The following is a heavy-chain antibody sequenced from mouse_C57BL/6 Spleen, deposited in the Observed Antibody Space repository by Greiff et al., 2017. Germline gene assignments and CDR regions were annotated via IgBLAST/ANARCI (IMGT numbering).Heavy chain of an antibody. V-gene: IGHV1-39*01. J-gene: IGHJ2*01. CDR2: INPNYGPT. CDR3: ARGGNYCDY. CDR1: GYSFTDYN. D-gene: IGHD1-1*02. Sequence: LVESGPELVKPGASVKISCKASGYSFTDYNMNWVKQSNGKSLEWIGVINPNYGPTSYNQKFKGKATLTVDQSSSTAYMQLNSLTSEDSAVYYGARGGNYCDYWGQGTTLTVSS.